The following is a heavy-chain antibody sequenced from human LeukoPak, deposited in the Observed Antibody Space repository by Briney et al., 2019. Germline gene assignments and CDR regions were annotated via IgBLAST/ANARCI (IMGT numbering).Heavy chain of an antibody. V-gene: IGHV4-31*03. J-gene: IGHJ3*02. D-gene: IGHD3-22*01. CDR2: IYYSGST. CDR3: AREAGDDSSGYYPRRLGAAFDI. Sequence: SETLSLTCTVSGGSISSGGYYWSWIRQHPGKGLEWIGYIYYSGSTYYNPSLKSRVTISVDTSKNQFSLKLSSVTAADTAVYYCAREAGDDSSGYYPRRLGAAFDIWGQGTMVTVSS. CDR1: GGSISSGGYY.